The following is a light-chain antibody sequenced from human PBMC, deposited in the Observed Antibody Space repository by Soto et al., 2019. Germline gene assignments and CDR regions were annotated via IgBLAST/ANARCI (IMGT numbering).Light chain of an antibody. CDR2: EGS. CDR1: SSDVGSYNL. J-gene: IGLJ2*01. Sequence: QSALTQPDSESGAPGQSITISCTGTSSDVGSYNLVSWYQQHPGKAPKLMLYEGSKRPSGVSNRFSGSKSGNTASLTISGLQAEDEADYYCCSYAGSSTYVVFGGGTKLTVL. V-gene: IGLV2-23*01. CDR3: CSYAGSSTYVV.